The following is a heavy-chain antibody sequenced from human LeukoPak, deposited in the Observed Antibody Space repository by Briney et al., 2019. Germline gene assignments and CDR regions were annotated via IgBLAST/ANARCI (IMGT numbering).Heavy chain of an antibody. CDR3: AKWGDYDVLTGYYVSDY. V-gene: IGHV3-23*01. CDR2: ITGSGGNT. Sequence: GGSLRLSCAASGFTFSSYAMSWVRQAPGKGLEWVSAITGSGGNTYYTDSVKGRFTISRDNSKNTVFLQMNSLRAEDTAVYYCAKWGDYDVLTGYYVSDYWGQGTLVTVSS. J-gene: IGHJ4*02. D-gene: IGHD3-9*01. CDR1: GFTFSSYA.